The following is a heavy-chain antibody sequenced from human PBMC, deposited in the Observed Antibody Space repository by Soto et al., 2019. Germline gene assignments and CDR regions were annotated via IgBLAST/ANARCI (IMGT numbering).Heavy chain of an antibody. D-gene: IGHD3-22*01. CDR3: ARGKEGHYYDSSGYYSY. CDR1: GGTFSSYA. V-gene: IGHV1-69*13. CDR2: IIPIFGTA. J-gene: IGHJ4*02. Sequence: GASVKVSCKASGGTFSSYAISWVRQAPGQGLEWMGGIIPIFGTANYAQKFQGRVTITADESTSTAYMELSSLRSEDTAVYYCARGKEGHYYDSSGYYSYWGQGTLVTVSS.